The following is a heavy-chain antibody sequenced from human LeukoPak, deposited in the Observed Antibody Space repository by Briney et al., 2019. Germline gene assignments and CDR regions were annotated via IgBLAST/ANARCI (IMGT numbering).Heavy chain of an antibody. CDR3: ARSSGWYHRGPDYYYYYMDV. V-gene: IGHV3-48*03. J-gene: IGHJ6*03. Sequence: GGSLRLSRAASGFTFSSYEMNWIRQAPGKGLEWVSSISRSGSTKYYADSVKGRFTISRDNAKNSLFLQMNSLRAEDTAVYYCARSSGWYHRGPDYYYYYMDVWGKGTTVTVS. CDR1: GFTFSSYE. D-gene: IGHD6-19*01. CDR2: ISRSGSTK.